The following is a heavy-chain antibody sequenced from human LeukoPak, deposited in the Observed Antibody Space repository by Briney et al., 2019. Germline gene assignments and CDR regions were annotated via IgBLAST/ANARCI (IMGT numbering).Heavy chain of an antibody. CDR2: IKSKTDGGTT. V-gene: IGHV3-15*01. CDR3: TTGRSRSWYGSSGIFDI. CDR1: GITFSNSW. Sequence: GGSLRLSCAASGITFSNSWMTWVRQAPGKGLEWVGRIKSKTDGGTTDYAAPVKGRFTISTDDSKNTLYLQMNSLKTEDTGVYYCTTGRSRSWYGSSGIFDIWGQGTMVTVSS. J-gene: IGHJ3*02. D-gene: IGHD6-13*01.